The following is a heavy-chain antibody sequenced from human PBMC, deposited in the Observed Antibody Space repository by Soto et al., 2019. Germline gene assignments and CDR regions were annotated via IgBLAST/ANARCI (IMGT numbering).Heavy chain of an antibody. D-gene: IGHD6-25*01. CDR2: IYYSGST. J-gene: IGHJ4*02. V-gene: IGHV4-61*01. CDR3: ARVSVGYRTAY. CDR1: GGSVSSGSYY. Sequence: SETLSLTCTVSGGSVSSGSYYWSWIRQPPGKGLEWIGYIYYSGSTNYNPSLKSRVTISVDTSKNQFSLKLSSVTAADTAVYYCARVSVGYRTAYWGQGTLVTVSS.